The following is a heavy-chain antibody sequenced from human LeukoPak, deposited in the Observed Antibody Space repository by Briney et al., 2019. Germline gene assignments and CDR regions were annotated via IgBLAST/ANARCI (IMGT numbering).Heavy chain of an antibody. CDR2: IKQDGSEK. CDR1: GFTFSSYW. J-gene: IGHJ3*02. V-gene: IGHV3-7*04. Sequence: GGSLRLSCAASGFTFSSYWMSWVRQAPGKGLEWVANIKQDGSEKYYVDSVKGRFTISRDNAKNSLYLQMNSLRAEDTAVYYCARDRGGWYFDAFDIWGQGTMVTVSS. CDR3: ARDRGGWYFDAFDI. D-gene: IGHD6-19*01.